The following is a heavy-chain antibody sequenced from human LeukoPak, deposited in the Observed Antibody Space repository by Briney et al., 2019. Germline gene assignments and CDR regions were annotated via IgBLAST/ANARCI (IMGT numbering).Heavy chain of an antibody. D-gene: IGHD3-10*01. Sequence: GGSLRLSCIASGFTFTTYWMSWVRQAPGKGLEWVANIKYDGGEKYYVDSVKGRFTISRDNAKSSLYLQMDSLRAEDTAVYYCAKDLWFGEDYWGQGTLVTVSS. J-gene: IGHJ4*02. CDR2: IKYDGGEK. CDR3: AKDLWFGEDY. V-gene: IGHV3-7*03. CDR1: GFTFTTYW.